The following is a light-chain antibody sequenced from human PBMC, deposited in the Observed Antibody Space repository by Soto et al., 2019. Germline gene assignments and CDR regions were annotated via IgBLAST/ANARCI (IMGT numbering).Light chain of an antibody. J-gene: IGKJ2*01. CDR3: QQYNRWPYT. V-gene: IGKV3-15*01. CDR1: QSVSSS. Sequence: EIVMTQSPGTLSVSPGERATLSCRASQSVSSSLDWYQQKPGQAPRLLIYRASTRATDIPARFSGSGSGTEFTLTISCLRSEDFAVYYCQQYNRWPYTFGQGTKLEIK. CDR2: RAS.